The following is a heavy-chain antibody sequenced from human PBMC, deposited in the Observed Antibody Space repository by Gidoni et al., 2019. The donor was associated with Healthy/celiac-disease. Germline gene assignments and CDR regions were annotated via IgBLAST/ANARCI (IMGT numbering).Heavy chain of an antibody. D-gene: IGHD6-13*01. CDR2: IWYDGSNK. V-gene: IGHV3-33*01. CDR1: GFTFSSYA. J-gene: IGHJ5*02. Sequence: QVQLVESGGGVVQPGRSLRLSCSASGFTFSSYAMHWVRQAPGKGLEWVAVIWYDGSNKYYADSVKGRFTISRDNSKNTLYLQMNSLRAEDTAVYYCARDPGSSWPYNWFDPWGQGTLVTVSS. CDR3: ARDPGSSWPYNWFDP.